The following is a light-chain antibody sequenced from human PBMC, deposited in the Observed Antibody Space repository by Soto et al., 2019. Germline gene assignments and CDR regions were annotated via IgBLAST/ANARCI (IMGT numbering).Light chain of an antibody. CDR2: DDR. CDR3: QVWDSTSDHYV. V-gene: IGLV3-21*02. CDR1: NIGSRS. J-gene: IGLJ1*01. Sequence: SYELTQPPSVSVAPGQMASITCGGNNIGSRSVHWYQQKPGQAPVLVVYDDRDRPSGIPERFAGSNSGNTATLTISRVEAGDEADYYCQVWDSTSDHYVSGNGTKVTVL.